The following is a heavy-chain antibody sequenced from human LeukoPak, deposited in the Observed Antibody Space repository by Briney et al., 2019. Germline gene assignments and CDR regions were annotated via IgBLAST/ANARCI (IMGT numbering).Heavy chain of an antibody. V-gene: IGHV3-23*01. CDR2: ISGGSGST. Sequence: PGGSLRLSCAASGFTFSSYAMSWVRQAPGKGLAWVSTISGGSGSTYCADSVKGRFTISRDSSKNTLFLHMNTLRAEDTAIYYCAKDRTVGASYWYFDLWGRGTLVTVSS. CDR1: GFTFSSYA. CDR3: AKDRTVGASYWYFDL. J-gene: IGHJ2*01. D-gene: IGHD1-26*01.